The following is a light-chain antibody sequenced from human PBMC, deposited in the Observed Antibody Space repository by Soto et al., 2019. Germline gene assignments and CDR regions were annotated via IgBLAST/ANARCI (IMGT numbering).Light chain of an antibody. CDR2: AAS. J-gene: IGKJ1*01. Sequence: DIQMTQSPSSLSASVGDRVTITCRASQDIGNDLGWYQQKPGKAPKRLIYAASSLESGVPARFSGSGSGTEFTLTISSLQPEDFATYYCLQHNSYPRAFGQGTNVEIK. V-gene: IGKV1-17*01. CDR3: LQHNSYPRA. CDR1: QDIGND.